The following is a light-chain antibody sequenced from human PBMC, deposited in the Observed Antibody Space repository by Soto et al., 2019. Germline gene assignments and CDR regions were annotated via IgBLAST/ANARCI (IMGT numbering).Light chain of an antibody. Sequence: QSVLTQPPSVSGAPGQRVTISCTGRSSNIGAGYDVHWFQQLPGTAPKLLIYANSNRPSGVPDRFSGSKSGTSASLAITGLQAEDEADYYCQSYDSSLSVLFGGGTKPIVL. J-gene: IGLJ2*01. CDR3: QSYDSSLSVL. V-gene: IGLV1-40*01. CDR1: SSNIGAGYD. CDR2: ANS.